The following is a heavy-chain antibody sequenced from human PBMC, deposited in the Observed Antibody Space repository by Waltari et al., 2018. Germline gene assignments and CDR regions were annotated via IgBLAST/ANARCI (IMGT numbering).Heavy chain of an antibody. CDR1: GFTFSNYW. V-gene: IGHV3-7*03. CDR2: RNQDGRVK. D-gene: IGHD6-19*01. Sequence: EVHLVESGGALVQPGGSLRLSCAASGFTFSNYWMSWVRRPPGKGLEWVATRNQDGRVKRYVDSVRGRFTISRDNSKDSLYLQMDSLRVGDTAVYYCVRSVDRSIDYWGQGTLVTVSS. CDR3: VRSVDRSIDY. J-gene: IGHJ4*02.